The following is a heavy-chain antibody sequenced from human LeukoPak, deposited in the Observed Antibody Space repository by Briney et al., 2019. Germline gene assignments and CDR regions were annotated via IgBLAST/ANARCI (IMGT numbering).Heavy chain of an antibody. J-gene: IGHJ4*02. D-gene: IGHD3-10*01. CDR1: GFTFSDFD. V-gene: IGHV3-11*06. Sequence: PGGSLRLSCAASGFTFSDFDMSWIRQPPGKGLEWLSDISSSSTDTNYADSVKGRFTISRDNAKNSLFLQLNSLRAEDTAVYYCARKTYYYDSGSYSKSYYFDYWGQGTLVTVSS. CDR3: ARKTYYYDSGSYSKSYYFDY. CDR2: ISSSSTDT.